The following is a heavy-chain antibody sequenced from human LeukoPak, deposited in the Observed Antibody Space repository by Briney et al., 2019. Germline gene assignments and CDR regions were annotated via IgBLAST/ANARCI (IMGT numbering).Heavy chain of an antibody. CDR2: IYYSGST. CDR1: GFTVSSNY. D-gene: IGHD5-12*01. Sequence: LRLSCAASGFTVSSNYMSWIRQHPGKGLEWIGYIYYSGSTYYNPSLKSRVTISVDTSKNQFSLKLSSVTAADTAVYYCAREEYSGYVEAWGQGTLVTVSS. V-gene: IGHV4-31*02. CDR3: AREEYSGYVEA. J-gene: IGHJ4*02.